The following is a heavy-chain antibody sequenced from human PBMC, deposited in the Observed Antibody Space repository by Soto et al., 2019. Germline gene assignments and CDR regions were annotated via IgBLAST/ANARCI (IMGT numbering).Heavy chain of an antibody. CDR1: GYTFTGYY. D-gene: IGHD6-6*01. Sequence: GASVKVSCKASGYTFTGYYIHWVRQAPGQGLEWMGWINPNSGGTNYAQKFQGWVTMARDTSISTAYMELSRLRSDDTAVYYCARDSSSSWGDYHYYGMDVWGQGTTVTVSS. V-gene: IGHV1-2*04. J-gene: IGHJ6*02. CDR2: INPNSGGT. CDR3: ARDSSSSWGDYHYYGMDV.